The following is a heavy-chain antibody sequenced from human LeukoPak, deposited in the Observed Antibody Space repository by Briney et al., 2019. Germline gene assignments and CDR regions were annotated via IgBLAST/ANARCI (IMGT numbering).Heavy chain of an antibody. CDR1: GFTFDDYA. J-gene: IGHJ6*02. CDR2: ISGDGGST. V-gene: IGHV3-43*02. CDR3: ARAVSPYYYGMDV. Sequence: GGSLRLSCAASGFTFDDYAMRWVRQAPGKGLEWVSLISGDGGSTYYADSVKGRFTISRDNSKNTLYLQMNSLRAEDTAVYYCARAVSPYYYGMDVWGQGTTVTVSS.